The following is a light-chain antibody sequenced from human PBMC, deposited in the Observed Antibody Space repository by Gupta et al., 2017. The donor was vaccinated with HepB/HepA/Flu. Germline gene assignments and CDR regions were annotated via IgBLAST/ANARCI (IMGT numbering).Light chain of an antibody. V-gene: IGKV1-5*03. J-gene: IGKJ5*01. CDR1: QNINKW. CDR2: EAS. CDR3: QQDNNYSIT. Sequence: DIQVTQSPSTQSASIGDRVTITCRASQNINKWLAWYQQKPEKAPKLLVYEASALKTDVPSRFSGSGSGTEFTLTINNLQPDDFATYYCQQDNNYSITFGQGTQLEI.